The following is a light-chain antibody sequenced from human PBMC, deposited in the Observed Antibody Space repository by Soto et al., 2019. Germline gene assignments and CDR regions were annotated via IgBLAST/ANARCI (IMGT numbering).Light chain of an antibody. CDR3: QQSIRAPLN. Sequence: DIQMTQSPSSLPASVGDRVTITCRASQDISILLNWYQHKSGKAPQLLIFAASTLQSGVPSRFSGSGSGTEFTLTITSLQPEDFATYFCQQSIRAPLNFGGGTKVEIK. CDR1: QDISIL. V-gene: IGKV1-39*01. CDR2: AAS. J-gene: IGKJ4*01.